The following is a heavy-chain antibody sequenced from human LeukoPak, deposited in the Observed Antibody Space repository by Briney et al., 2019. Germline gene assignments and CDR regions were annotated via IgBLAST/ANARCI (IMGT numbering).Heavy chain of an antibody. D-gene: IGHD2-2*01. V-gene: IGHV4-30-4*08. CDR1: GGSISSGDYY. J-gene: IGHJ3*02. Sequence: SETLSLTCTVSGGSISSGDYYCSLIRQPPANALEWIAYIYYSGRTYYNPSLKRRVTIPVDTSKTQFSLNLPSVTAADTAVYYCARDPVPVSPHAFDIWGQGTMVTVPS. CDR3: ARDPVPVSPHAFDI. CDR2: IYYSGRT.